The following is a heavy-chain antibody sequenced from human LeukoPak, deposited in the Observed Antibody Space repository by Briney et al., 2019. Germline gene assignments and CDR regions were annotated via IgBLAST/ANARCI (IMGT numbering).Heavy chain of an antibody. CDR1: GYTFTSYD. V-gene: IGHV1-8*01. D-gene: IGHD2-15*01. CDR2: MNPNSGNT. Sequence: GASVTVSCKASGYTFTSYDINWVRQATGQGLEWMGWMNPNSGNTGYAQKFQGRVTMTRNTSISTAYMELSSLRSEDTAVYYCARRRYCSGGSCPDAFDIWGQGTMVTVSS. J-gene: IGHJ3*02. CDR3: ARRRYCSGGSCPDAFDI.